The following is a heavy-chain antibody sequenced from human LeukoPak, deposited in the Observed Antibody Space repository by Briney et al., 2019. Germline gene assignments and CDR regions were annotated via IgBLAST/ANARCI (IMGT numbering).Heavy chain of an antibody. CDR1: GFSFSDFY. CDR2: ISTSGSTI. V-gene: IGHV3-11*04. J-gene: IGHJ5*02. D-gene: IGHD6-13*01. Sequence: GGSLRLSCAASGFSFSDFYVSWIRQAPGKGLEWVSYISTSGSTIYYADSVKGRFTISRDNAKNSVYLQMNSLRAEDTAVYYCAREGGYSSSWRRINWFDPWGQGTLVTVSS. CDR3: AREGGYSSSWRRINWFDP.